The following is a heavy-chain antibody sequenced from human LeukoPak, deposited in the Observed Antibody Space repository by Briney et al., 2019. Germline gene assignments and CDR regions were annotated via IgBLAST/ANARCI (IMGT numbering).Heavy chain of an antibody. CDR1: GFTFSSYE. V-gene: IGHV3-20*04. CDR2: INWNGGST. Sequence: GGSLRLSCAASGFTFSSYEMNWVRQAPGKGLEWVSGINWNGGSTGYADSVKGRFTISRDNAKNSLYLQMNSLRAEDTALYYCARDLMTTVEGYYFDCWGQGTLVTVSS. D-gene: IGHD4-23*01. J-gene: IGHJ4*02. CDR3: ARDLMTTVEGYYFDC.